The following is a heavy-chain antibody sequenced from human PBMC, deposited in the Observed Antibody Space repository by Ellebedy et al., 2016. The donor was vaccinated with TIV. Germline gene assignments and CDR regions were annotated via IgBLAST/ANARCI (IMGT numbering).Heavy chain of an antibody. CDR1: GYTFTSYG. Sequence: ASVKVSXXASGYTFTSYGINWMRQAPGQGLEWMGWISTYKGNTNYAQKFQGRVTMTTDTSTSTAYMELRSLRSDDTAVYYCARDGYYDSTGHSPIDYWGQGTLVTVSS. D-gene: IGHD3-22*01. J-gene: IGHJ4*02. CDR2: ISTYKGNT. CDR3: ARDGYYDSTGHSPIDY. V-gene: IGHV1-18*01.